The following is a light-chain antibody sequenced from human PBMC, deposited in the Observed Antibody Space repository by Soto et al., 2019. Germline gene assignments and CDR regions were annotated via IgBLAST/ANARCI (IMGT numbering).Light chain of an antibody. CDR1: QSVTNSY. J-gene: IGKJ1*01. V-gene: IGKV3-15*01. CDR3: QQYNNWPKT. Sequence: EIVLTQSPVTLSVSPGERATLSCSVSQSVTNSYLAWYQQKPGQAPRLLIYGASTRATGIPARFSGSGSGTEFTLTISSLQSEDFAVYYCQQYNNWPKTFGQGTKVDI. CDR2: GAS.